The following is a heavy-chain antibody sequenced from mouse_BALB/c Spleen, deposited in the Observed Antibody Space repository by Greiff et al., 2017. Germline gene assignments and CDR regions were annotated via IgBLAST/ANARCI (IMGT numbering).Heavy chain of an antibody. CDR1: GFTFSSFG. Sequence: VESGGGLVQPGGSRKLSCAASGFTFSSFGMHWVRQAPEKGLEWVAYISSGSSTIYYADTVKGRFTISRDNPKNTLFLQMTSLRSEDTAMYYCARGGYDDYYAMDYWGQGTSVTVSS. J-gene: IGHJ4*01. CDR3: ARGGYDDYYAMDY. D-gene: IGHD2-2*01. V-gene: IGHV5-17*02. CDR2: ISSGSSTI.